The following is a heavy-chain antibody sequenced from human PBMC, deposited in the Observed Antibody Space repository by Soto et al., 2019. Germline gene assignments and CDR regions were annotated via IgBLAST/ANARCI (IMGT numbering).Heavy chain of an antibody. CDR2: IIPIFGTA. CDR3: ARDVIAVAGEYYFDY. D-gene: IGHD6-19*01. Sequence: GASVKVSCKASGGTFSSYAISWVRQAPGQGLEWMGGIIPIFGTANYAQKFQGRVTITADESTSTAYMELSSLRSEDTAVYYCARDVIAVAGEYYFDYWGQGTLVTVSS. V-gene: IGHV1-69*13. J-gene: IGHJ4*02. CDR1: GGTFSSYA.